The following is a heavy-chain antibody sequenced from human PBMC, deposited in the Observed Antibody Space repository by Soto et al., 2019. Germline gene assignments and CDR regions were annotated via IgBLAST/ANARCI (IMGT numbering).Heavy chain of an antibody. CDR2: IIPMFGTS. CDR1: GDSFSYYA. J-gene: IGHJ4*02. D-gene: IGHD2-2*01. Sequence: QVQLVQSGAEVRKPGSSVKVSCQASGDSFSYYAISWVRQAPGQGLEWMGDIIPMFGTSIYAQKFQGRVKITADESTSTAYMELSRLRSDDTAVYYCARPLRSSSHTPFDFWGQGTLVTVSS. CDR3: ARPLRSSSHTPFDF. V-gene: IGHV1-69*01.